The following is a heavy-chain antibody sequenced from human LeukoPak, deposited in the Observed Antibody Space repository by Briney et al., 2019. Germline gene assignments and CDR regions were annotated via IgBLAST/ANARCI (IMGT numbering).Heavy chain of an antibody. J-gene: IGHJ4*02. Sequence: GGSLRLSCAASGFTFSSFGMHWVRQAPSKGLEWVALIWYDGSNKYYADSVKGRFTISRDNSKNTLYLQMNSLRAEDTAVYYCAREGGLEGSLDYWGQGTLVTVSS. D-gene: IGHD1-26*01. CDR2: IWYDGSNK. V-gene: IGHV3-33*01. CDR1: GFTFSSFG. CDR3: AREGGLEGSLDY.